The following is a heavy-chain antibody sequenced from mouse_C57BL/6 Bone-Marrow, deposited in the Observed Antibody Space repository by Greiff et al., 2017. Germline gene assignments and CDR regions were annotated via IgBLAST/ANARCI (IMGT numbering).Heavy chain of an antibody. Sequence: EVQVVESGGGLVQPGGSMKLSCVASGFTFSNYWMNWVRQSPEKGLEWVAQIRLKSDNYATHYAESVKGRFTISRDDSKSSVYLQMNNLRAEDTGIYYCTSRSSYEKGAMDYWGQGTSVTVSS. CDR1: GFTFSNYW. V-gene: IGHV6-3*01. D-gene: IGHD1-1*01. J-gene: IGHJ4*01. CDR3: TSRSSYEKGAMDY. CDR2: IRLKSDNYAT.